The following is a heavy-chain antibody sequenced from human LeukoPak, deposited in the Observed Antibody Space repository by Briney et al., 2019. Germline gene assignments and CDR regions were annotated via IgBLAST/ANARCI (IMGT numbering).Heavy chain of an antibody. CDR3: ARRVGSYEYFDY. CDR2: IYPGDSDT. D-gene: IGHD3-10*01. CDR1: GYDFTTYW. Sequence: GESLKISCKGSGYDFTTYWIGWVRQMPGKGLEWMGIIYPGDSDTRNSPSFQGQLTISADKSISTAYLQWSSLKASDTAMYFCARRVGSYEYFDYWGQGTLVTVSS. V-gene: IGHV5-51*01. J-gene: IGHJ4*02.